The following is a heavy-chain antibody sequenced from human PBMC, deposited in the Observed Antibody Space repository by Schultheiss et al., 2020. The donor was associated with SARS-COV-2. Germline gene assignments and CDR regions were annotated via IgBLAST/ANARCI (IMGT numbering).Heavy chain of an antibody. J-gene: IGHJ4*02. CDR2: INHSGST. Sequence: SETLSLTCAVYGGSFSGYYWSWIRQPPGKGLEWIGEINHSGSTNYNPSLKSRVTISVDTSKNQFSLKLSSVTAADTAVYYCASEEPAASFDYWGQGTLVTVSS. V-gene: IGHV4-34*01. CDR3: ASEEPAASFDY. CDR1: GGSFSGYY. D-gene: IGHD2-2*01.